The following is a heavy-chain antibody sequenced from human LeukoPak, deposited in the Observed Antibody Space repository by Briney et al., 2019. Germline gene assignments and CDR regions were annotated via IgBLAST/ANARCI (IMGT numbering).Heavy chain of an antibody. J-gene: IGHJ1*01. Sequence: GGSLRLSCAASGFTFGSYWMHWVRQAPGKGLVWVSRINSDGSRINYADSVKGRFTISRDNAKNTLYLQMNSLRAEDTAVYYCARALTSITVAVDGAEYFQHWGQGTLVTVSS. CDR2: INSDGSRI. V-gene: IGHV3-74*01. CDR1: GFTFGSYW. CDR3: ARALTSITVAVDGAEYFQH. D-gene: IGHD6-19*01.